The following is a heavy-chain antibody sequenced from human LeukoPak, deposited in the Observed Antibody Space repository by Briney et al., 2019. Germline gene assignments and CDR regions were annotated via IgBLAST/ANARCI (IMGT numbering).Heavy chain of an antibody. J-gene: IGHJ3*02. Sequence: SETLSLTCTVSGGTISGYYWSWIRQPPGKRLEWIAYIYYTGATDYNPSLKSRVTISVDTSKNQFSLKLSSVTAADTALYYCARDPPQDPAAAFDIWGQGTMVTVSS. V-gene: IGHV4-59*01. CDR3: ARDPPQDPAAAFDI. CDR2: IYYTGAT. CDR1: GGTISGYY. D-gene: IGHD6-25*01.